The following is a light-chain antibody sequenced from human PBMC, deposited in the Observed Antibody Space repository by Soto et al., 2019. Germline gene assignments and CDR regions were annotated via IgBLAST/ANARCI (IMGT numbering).Light chain of an antibody. Sequence: DTQMTQSPSTLSASVGDRVTIIFRASQSISTQLAWYQQKPGKAPKLLISGAFSLESGVPSRFSGSGSGTELALTISRLQPDDFATYYCQQYYSYSTLGQWAKVDIK. CDR3: QQYYSYST. CDR2: GAF. V-gene: IGKV1-5*02. CDR1: QSISTQ. J-gene: IGKJ1*01.